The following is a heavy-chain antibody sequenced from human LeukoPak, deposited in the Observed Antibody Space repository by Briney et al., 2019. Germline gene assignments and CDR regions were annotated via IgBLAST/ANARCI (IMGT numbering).Heavy chain of an antibody. CDR1: GGSISNYY. J-gene: IGHJ4*02. CDR2: IYSSGST. D-gene: IGHD2-21*02. V-gene: IGHV4-59*01. Sequence: SDTLSLTCTVSGGSISNYYWSWIRQPPGKGLEWIGYIYSSGSTNYNPSLKSRVTISVDTSKNQFSLKLSSVTAADTAVYYCARFAYCGGHCWYYFDYWGQGSLVTVSS. CDR3: ARFAYCGGHCWYYFDY.